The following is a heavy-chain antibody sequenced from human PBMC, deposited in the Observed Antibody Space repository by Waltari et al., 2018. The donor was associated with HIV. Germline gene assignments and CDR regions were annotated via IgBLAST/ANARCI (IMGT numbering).Heavy chain of an antibody. CDR2: IRSKAYGGTK. J-gene: IGHJ4*02. V-gene: IGHV3-49*04. CDR3: ADQTNFPY. Sequence: EAQLVESGGGLVQPGRSLTLSFTASGFTFGDYAMSWVRQAPGKELEWIGFIRSKAYGGTKEYAASVKGRFIISIDDSKGFAFLQMNSLIIEYTAVYYCADQTNFPYWGQGTLFTVSS. CDR1: GFTFGDYA. D-gene: IGHD2-2*01.